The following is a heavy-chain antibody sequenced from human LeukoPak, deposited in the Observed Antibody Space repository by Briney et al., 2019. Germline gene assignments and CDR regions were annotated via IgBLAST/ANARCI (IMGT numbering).Heavy chain of an antibody. V-gene: IGHV4-39*07. CDR1: GASVSSGSYY. D-gene: IGHD3-22*01. CDR2: INHSGST. J-gene: IGHJ4*02. CDR3: ARGPPVHYYDNSGYYYFDY. Sequence: SETLSLTCTVSGASVSSGSYYWSWIRLPPGKGLEWIGEINHSGSTNYSPSLKSRVTISLDTSKNQFSLKLSSVTAADTAVYYCARGPPVHYYDNSGYYYFDYWGQGTLVTVSS.